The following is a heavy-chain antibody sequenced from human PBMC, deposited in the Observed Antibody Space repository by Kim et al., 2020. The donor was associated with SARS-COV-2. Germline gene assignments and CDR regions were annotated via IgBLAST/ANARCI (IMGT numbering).Heavy chain of an antibody. CDR3: ARGGRAMVRGALRYFDY. J-gene: IGHJ4*02. CDR2: IYYSGST. CDR1: GGSISSSSYY. V-gene: IGHV4-39*07. D-gene: IGHD3-10*01. Sequence: SETLSLTCTVSGGSISSSSYYWGWIRQPPGKGLEWIGSIYYSGSTYYNPSLKSRVTISVDTSKNQFSLKLSSVTAADTAVYYCARGGRAMVRGALRYFDYWGQGTLVTVSS.